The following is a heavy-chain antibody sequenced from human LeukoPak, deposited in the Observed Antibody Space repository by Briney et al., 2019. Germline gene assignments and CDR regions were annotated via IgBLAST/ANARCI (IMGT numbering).Heavy chain of an antibody. D-gene: IGHD2-2*01. V-gene: IGHV3-43*02. Sequence: PGGSLRLSCAASGFTFDDYAMHWVRHAPGKGLEWVSLISGDGGSTHYADSVKGRFTISRDNSKNSLYLQMNSLRTEDTALYYCAKDRYCSSTSCYDSYYGMDVWGQGTTVTVSS. J-gene: IGHJ6*02. CDR3: AKDRYCSSTSCYDSYYGMDV. CDR1: GFTFDDYA. CDR2: ISGDGGST.